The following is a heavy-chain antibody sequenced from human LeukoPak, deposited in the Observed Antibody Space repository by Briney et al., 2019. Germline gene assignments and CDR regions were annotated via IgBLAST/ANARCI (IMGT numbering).Heavy chain of an antibody. Sequence: ASVKVSCKASGYTFTSYGVSWVRQAPGQGPEWMGWISVYNGNTNYAQRLQGRVTMTTDTSTSTPYMELTSLRSDDTAVYYCAGGYCSGGRCYDILNYQYGMDVWGEGATVTVSS. CDR1: GYTFTSYG. CDR2: ISVYNGNT. D-gene: IGHD2-15*01. CDR3: AGGYCSGGRCYDILNYQYGMDV. J-gene: IGHJ6*01. V-gene: IGHV1-18*01.